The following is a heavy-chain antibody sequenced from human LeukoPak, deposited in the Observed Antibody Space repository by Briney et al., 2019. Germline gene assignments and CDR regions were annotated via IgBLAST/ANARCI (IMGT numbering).Heavy chain of an antibody. V-gene: IGHV4-4*07. CDR1: GGSISSYY. CDR3: ARLSSSWYAGGWYFDY. Sequence: SETLSLTCTVSGGSISSYYWSWIRQPAGKGLEWIGRIYTSGSTNYNPSLKSRVTMSVDTSKNQFSLKLSSVTAADTAVYYCARLSSSWYAGGWYFDYWGQGTLVTVSS. CDR2: IYTSGST. J-gene: IGHJ4*02. D-gene: IGHD6-13*01.